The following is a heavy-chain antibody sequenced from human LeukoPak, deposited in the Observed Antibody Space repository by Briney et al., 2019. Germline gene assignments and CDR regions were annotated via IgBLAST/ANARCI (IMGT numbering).Heavy chain of an antibody. CDR3: ARGAIYGSSSIVY. D-gene: IGHD6-6*01. J-gene: IGHJ4*02. CDR1: GGTFSSYA. Sequence: ASVKVSCKASGGTFSSYAISWVRQAPGQGLEWMGRIIPILGIANYAQKFQGRVTITADKSTSTAYMELSSLRSEDTAVYYCARGAIYGSSSIVYWGQGTLVTVSS. V-gene: IGHV1-69*04. CDR2: IIPILGIA.